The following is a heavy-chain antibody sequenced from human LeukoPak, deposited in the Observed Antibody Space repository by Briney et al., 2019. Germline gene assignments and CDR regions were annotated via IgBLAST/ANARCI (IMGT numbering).Heavy chain of an antibody. CDR2: IYSGGST. D-gene: IGHD5-12*01. V-gene: IGHV3-66*01. Sequence: GGSLRLSCAASGFTVSSNYMSWVRQAPGKKLEWVSVIYSGGSTYYADSVKGRFTISRDNSKNTLYLQMNSLRAEDTDVYYCARGTGIEYYFDYWGQGTLVTVSS. CDR3: ARGTGIEYYFDY. J-gene: IGHJ4*02. CDR1: GFTVSSNY.